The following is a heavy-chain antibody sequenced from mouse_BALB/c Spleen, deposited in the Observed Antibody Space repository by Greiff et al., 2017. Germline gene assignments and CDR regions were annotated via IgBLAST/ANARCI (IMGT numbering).Heavy chain of an antibody. D-gene: IGHD2-1*01. CDR3: ARGLRGNSDY. CDR2: INPSTGYT. J-gene: IGHJ2*01. CDR1: GYTFTSYW. V-gene: IGHV1-7*01. Sequence: VQLQQSGAELAKPGASVKMSCKASGYTFTSYWMHWVKQRPGQGLEWIGYINPSTGYTEHNQKFKDKATLTADKSSSTAYMQLSSLTSEDSAVYYCARGLRGNSDYWGQGTTLTVSS.